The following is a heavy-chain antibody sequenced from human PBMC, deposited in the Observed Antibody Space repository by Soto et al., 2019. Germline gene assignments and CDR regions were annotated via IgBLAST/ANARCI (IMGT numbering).Heavy chain of an antibody. CDR2: VFHTGTT. CDR1: GDSVSSPYY. Sequence: QVQLQESGPGLVKPSGTLSLTCAVSGDSVSSPYYWCWVRQPPGKGLEWIGEVFHTGTTSSNPSLRXXVTISMDKTINQFSLDLSSVTAADTAVYYCARSAGWYAIHAWGPGTLV. J-gene: IGHJ5*02. V-gene: IGHV4-4*02. D-gene: IGHD6-19*01. CDR3: ARSAGWYAIHA.